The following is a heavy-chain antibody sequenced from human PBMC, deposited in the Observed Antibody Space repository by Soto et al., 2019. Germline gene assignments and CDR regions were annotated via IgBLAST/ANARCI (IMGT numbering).Heavy chain of an antibody. D-gene: IGHD3-10*01. CDR3: ARVEMLWFGGDVPGGFDP. J-gene: IGHJ5*02. CDR1: GGSISSGGYY. CDR2: IYYSGST. Sequence: PSETLSLTCTVSGGSISSGGYYWSWIRQHPGKGLEWIGYIYYSGSTYYNPSLKSRVTISVDTSKNQFSLKLSSVTAADTAVYYCARVEMLWFGGDVPGGFDPWGQGTLVTVS. V-gene: IGHV4-31*03.